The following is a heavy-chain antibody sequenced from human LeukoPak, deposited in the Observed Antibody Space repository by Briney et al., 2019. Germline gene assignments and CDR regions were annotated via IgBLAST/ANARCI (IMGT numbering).Heavy chain of an antibody. CDR2: INPNSGGT. D-gene: IGHD3-16*01. CDR1: GYTFTGYY. Sequence: ASVKVSCKASGYTFTGYYMHWVRQAPGQGLEWMGRINPNSGGTNYAQKSQGRVTMTRDTSISTAYMELSRLRSDDTAVYYCARDQLETDYDYVWGSYRYWGQGTLVTVSS. CDR3: ARDQLETDYDYVWGSYRY. J-gene: IGHJ4*02. V-gene: IGHV1-2*06.